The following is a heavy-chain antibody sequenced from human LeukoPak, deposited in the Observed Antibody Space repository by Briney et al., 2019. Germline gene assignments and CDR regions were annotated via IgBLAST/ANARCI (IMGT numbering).Heavy chain of an antibody. CDR1: GFTFSNYW. J-gene: IGHJ4*02. Sequence: GGSLRLSCAASGFTFSNYWMYWVRQAPGKGLLYVSRINPDGSTTGYADSVRGRFSISRDNAKNTLYLQMNSLRAEDTAVYYCASDHSGGWCKDHWGQGTLVTVSS. V-gene: IGHV3-74*01. CDR3: ASDHSGGWCKDH. D-gene: IGHD6-19*01. CDR2: INPDGSTT.